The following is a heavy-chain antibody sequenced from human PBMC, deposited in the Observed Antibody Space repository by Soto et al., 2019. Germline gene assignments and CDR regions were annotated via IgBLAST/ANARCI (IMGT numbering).Heavy chain of an antibody. Sequence: LRLSCAASGFTFSTYAMTWVRQAPGKGLEWVSAISGSDGSTYYADSVKGRFTISRDNSKNTLYLQMNSLRAEDTAVYYCAKDRRRLGYCSGGSCYNWFAPWGQGTLVTVSS. CDR2: ISGSDGST. D-gene: IGHD2-15*01. CDR1: GFTFSTYA. CDR3: AKDRRRLGYCSGGSCYNWFAP. V-gene: IGHV3-23*01. J-gene: IGHJ5*02.